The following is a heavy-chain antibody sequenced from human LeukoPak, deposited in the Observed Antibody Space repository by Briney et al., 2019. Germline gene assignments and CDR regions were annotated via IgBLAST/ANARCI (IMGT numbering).Heavy chain of an antibody. CDR2: ISYDGSNK. V-gene: IGHV3-30-3*01. J-gene: IGHJ4*02. D-gene: IGHD3-22*01. CDR1: GFTFRSYA. Sequence: GRSLRLSCAASGFTFRSYAMHWVRQAPGKGLEWVAVISYDGSNKYYADSVKGRFTISRDNSKNTLYLQMNSLRAEDTAVYYCARDLRNYYDSSGYYEEDYWGQGTLVTVSS. CDR3: ARDLRNYYDSSGYYEEDY.